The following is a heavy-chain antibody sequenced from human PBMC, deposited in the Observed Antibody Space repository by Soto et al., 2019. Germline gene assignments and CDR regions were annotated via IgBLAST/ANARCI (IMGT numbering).Heavy chain of an antibody. CDR1: GYAFTSYV. D-gene: IGHD3-9*01. Sequence: ASVKVSCTASGYAFTSYVMHWVRQAPGQRLEWMGWINAGNGNTKYSQKFQGRVTITRDTSASTAYMELSSLRSEDTAVYYCARDRLDWNYDYYGMDVWGQGTTVTVSS. CDR3: ARDRLDWNYDYYGMDV. V-gene: IGHV1-3*01. CDR2: INAGNGNT. J-gene: IGHJ6*02.